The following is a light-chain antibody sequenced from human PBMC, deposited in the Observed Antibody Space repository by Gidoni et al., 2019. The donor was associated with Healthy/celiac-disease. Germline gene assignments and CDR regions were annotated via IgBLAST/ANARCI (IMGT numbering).Light chain of an antibody. V-gene: IGKV1-39*01. J-gene: IGKJ2*01. Sequence: DIQMTQSPSSLSVSVGDRVTITCRASQSISSYLNWYQQKTGKAPKLLIYAASSLQSGAPSRFSGSGSGTDFTLIISSLQPEDFATYYCQQSYSTPYTFGQGTKLEIK. CDR3: QQSYSTPYT. CDR2: AAS. CDR1: QSISSY.